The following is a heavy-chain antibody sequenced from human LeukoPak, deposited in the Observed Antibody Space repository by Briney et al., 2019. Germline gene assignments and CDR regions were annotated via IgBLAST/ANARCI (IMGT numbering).Heavy chain of an antibody. CDR2: INTNTGNP. Sequence: GASVKVSCKASGYTFTGYYMHWVRQAPGQGLEWMGWINTNTGNPTYAQGFTGRFVFSLDTSVSTAYLQISSLKAEDTAVYYCARGGDYGDQAEEHWGQGTLVTVSS. V-gene: IGHV7-4-1*02. J-gene: IGHJ4*02. CDR1: GYTFTGYY. D-gene: IGHD4-17*01. CDR3: ARGGDYGDQAEEH.